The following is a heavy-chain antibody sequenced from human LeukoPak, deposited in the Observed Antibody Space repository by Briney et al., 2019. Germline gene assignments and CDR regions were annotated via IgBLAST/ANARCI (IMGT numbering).Heavy chain of an antibody. CDR2: ISSSGSTI. V-gene: IGHV3-48*03. CDR3: ARMKCSGGSCLDY. CDR1: GFTFSNYE. J-gene: IGHJ4*02. Sequence: PGGSLRFSCAASGFTFSNYEMNWVRQAPGKGLEWVSYISSSGSTIYYADSVKGRFTISRDNAKNSLYLQMNSLRAEDTAVYYCARMKCSGGSCLDYWGQGTLVTVSS. D-gene: IGHD2-15*01.